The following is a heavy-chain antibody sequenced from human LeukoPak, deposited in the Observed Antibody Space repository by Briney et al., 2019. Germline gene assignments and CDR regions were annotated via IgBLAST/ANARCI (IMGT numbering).Heavy chain of an antibody. Sequence: GGSLRLSCAASGFTFSSYAMSWVRQAPGKGLEWVSAISGSGGSTYYADSVKGRFTISRDNSKNTLYLQMNSLRAEDTAVYYCAKDKRENYDILTGSLGYWGQGTLVTVSS. J-gene: IGHJ4*02. D-gene: IGHD3-9*01. CDR1: GFTFSSYA. V-gene: IGHV3-23*01. CDR3: AKDKRENYDILTGSLGY. CDR2: ISGSGGST.